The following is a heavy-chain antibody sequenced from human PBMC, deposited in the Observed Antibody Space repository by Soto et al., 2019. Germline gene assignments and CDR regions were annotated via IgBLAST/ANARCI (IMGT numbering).Heavy chain of an antibody. V-gene: IGHV1-46*01. CDR1: GYVFTSFF. D-gene: IGHD1-26*01. CDR3: ARGRSGIYGGVDY. CDR2: INPSGGTT. Sequence: QVQVVQSGAEVLKPGAAVKVSCKASGYVFTSFFIHWVRQAPGQGLEWMGIINPSGGTTTHAQKFQGSVTMIGDTTTNTVYMEVSSLGSDDTVVYYGARGRSGIYGGVDYWGQGTLVTVSS. J-gene: IGHJ4*02.